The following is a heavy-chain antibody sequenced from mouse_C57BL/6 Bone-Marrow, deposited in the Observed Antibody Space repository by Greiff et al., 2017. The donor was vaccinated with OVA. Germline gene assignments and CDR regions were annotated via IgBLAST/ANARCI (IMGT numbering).Heavy chain of an antibody. Sequence: EVQLVESGGGLVKPGGSLKLSCAASGFTFSSYAMSWVRQTPEKRLEWVATISDGGSYTYYPDNVKGRFTITRDNAKNTLYLQMSHLKSEDTAMYYCARDCGGITVGEGFYYFDYWGQGTTLTVSS. CDR3: ARDCGGITVGEGFYYFDY. CDR2: ISDGGSYT. D-gene: IGHD1-1*01. J-gene: IGHJ2*01. CDR1: GFTFSSYA. V-gene: IGHV5-4*01.